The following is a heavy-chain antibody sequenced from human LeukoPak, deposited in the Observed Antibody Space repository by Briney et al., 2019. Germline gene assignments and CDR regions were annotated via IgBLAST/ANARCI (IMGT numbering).Heavy chain of an antibody. D-gene: IGHD2-21*01. CDR2: ISRSRSYI. J-gene: IGHJ4*02. CDR1: GFTFSSYS. V-gene: IGHV3-21*01. CDR3: ARQSEGWCFDY. Sequence: GGSLRLSCAASGFTFSSYSMNWVRQAPGKGLEWVSSISRSRSYIHYADSVKGRFTISRDNTKNSLYLQMNSLRTEDTAVYYCARQSEGWCFDYWGQGTLVTVSS.